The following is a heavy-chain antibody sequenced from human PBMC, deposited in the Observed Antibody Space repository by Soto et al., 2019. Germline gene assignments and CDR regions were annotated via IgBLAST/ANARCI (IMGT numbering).Heavy chain of an antibody. J-gene: IGHJ6*02. V-gene: IGHV3-23*01. CDR1: GFTFSSYA. Sequence: EVQLLESGGGLVQPGGSLRLSCVGSGFTFSSYAMSWVRQAPGKGLEWVSAISGSGDSTYYADSVKGRFTISRDNSKNTLYLQMNSLRAEDTAVYYCAKGLHSSSSGWYNYYYGMDVWGQGTTVTVSS. CDR3: AKGLHSSSSGWYNYYYGMDV. D-gene: IGHD6-19*01. CDR2: ISGSGDST.